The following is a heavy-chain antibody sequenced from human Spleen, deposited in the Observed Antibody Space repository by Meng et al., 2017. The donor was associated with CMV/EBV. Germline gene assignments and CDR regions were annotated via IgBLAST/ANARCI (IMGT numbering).Heavy chain of an antibody. CDR3: LESTSWSRYYYGMDV. CDR2: IKSKTDGGTT. CDR1: GFTFSNAW. V-gene: IGHV3-15*01. J-gene: IGHJ6*02. Sequence: GGSLRLSCAASGFTFSNAWMSWVRQAPGKGLEWVGRIKSKTDGGTTDYAAPVKGRFTISRDDSKNTLYLQMNSLKTEDTAVYYCLESTSWSRYYYGMDVWGQGTTVTVSS. D-gene: IGHD2-2*01.